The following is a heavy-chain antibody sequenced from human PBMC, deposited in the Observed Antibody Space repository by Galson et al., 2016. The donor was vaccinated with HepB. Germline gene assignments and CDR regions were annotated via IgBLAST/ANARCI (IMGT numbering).Heavy chain of an antibody. Sequence: SLRLSCAASGFSFSDHYMDWVRQAPGKGLEWVGRIRKKANSYTTEYAASVRGRLTISRDDSKNSLYLQMNSLKIEDTAVYHCAIVGTSGGPGYLDFWGQGTLVTVSS. CDR1: GFSFSDHY. D-gene: IGHD1-26*01. V-gene: IGHV3-72*01. CDR2: IRKKANSYTT. J-gene: IGHJ4*02. CDR3: AIVGTSGGPGYLDF.